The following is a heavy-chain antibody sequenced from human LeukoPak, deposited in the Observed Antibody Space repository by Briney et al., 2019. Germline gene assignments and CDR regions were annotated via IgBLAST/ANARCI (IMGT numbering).Heavy chain of an antibody. CDR1: GFKFDDYG. V-gene: IGHV3-21*01. Sequence: PGGSLRLSCTASGFKFDDYGMTWVRQAPGKGLEWVSSISASSNYIYYRDSVKGRSTISRDNAKSSLSLQMNSLRAEDTAVYYCAKDTQESSSWMSENYYYYYMDVWGKGTTVTISS. CDR3: AKDTQESSSWMSENYYYYYMDV. J-gene: IGHJ6*03. CDR2: ISASSNYI. D-gene: IGHD6-13*01.